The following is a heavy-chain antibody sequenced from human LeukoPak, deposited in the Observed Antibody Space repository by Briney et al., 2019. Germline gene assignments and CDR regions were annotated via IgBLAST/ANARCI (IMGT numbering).Heavy chain of an antibody. CDR3: ARYGNSAVY. CDR2: INHSGNT. J-gene: IGHJ4*02. CDR1: GGSFSAYY. V-gene: IGHV4-34*01. D-gene: IGHD4-23*01. Sequence: SETLSLTCAAYGGSFSAYYWTWFRQPPGEGLEWIGEINHSGNTNYNSSLESRVSISVDTSKNQFSLKLNSVTAADTAVYYCARYGNSAVYWGQGTLVTVSS.